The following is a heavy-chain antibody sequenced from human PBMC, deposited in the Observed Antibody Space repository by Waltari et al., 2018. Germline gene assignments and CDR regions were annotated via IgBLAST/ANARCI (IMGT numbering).Heavy chain of an antibody. CDR2: INPNSGGT. CDR1: GYTFTGYY. V-gene: IGHV1-2*02. D-gene: IGHD2-8*02. Sequence: QVQLVQSGAEVKKPGASVKVSCKASGYTFTGYYMTWVRQAPGQGLEWMGWINPNSGGTNYAQKFQGRVTMTRDTSISTAYMELSRLRSDDTAVYYCARGRGLWWVGGYYFDYWGQGTLVTVSS. J-gene: IGHJ4*02. CDR3: ARGRGLWWVGGYYFDY.